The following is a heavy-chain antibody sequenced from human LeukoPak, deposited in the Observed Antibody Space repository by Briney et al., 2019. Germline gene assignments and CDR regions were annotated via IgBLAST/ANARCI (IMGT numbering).Heavy chain of an antibody. D-gene: IGHD4-17*01. V-gene: IGHV1-8*01. Sequence: GASVKVSCKASGYTFTSYDINWVRQAPGQGLEWMGWMNPNSGNTGYAQKFQGRATMTRNTSISTAYMELSSLRSEDTAVYYCARDSTVTTFYYYYYYMDVWGKGTTVTVSS. CDR2: MNPNSGNT. J-gene: IGHJ6*03. CDR3: ARDSTVTTFYYYYYYMDV. CDR1: GYTFTSYD.